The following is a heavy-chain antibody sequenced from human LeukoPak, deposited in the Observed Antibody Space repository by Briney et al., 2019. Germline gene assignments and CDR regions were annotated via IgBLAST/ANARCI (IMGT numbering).Heavy chain of an antibody. CDR3: ARGPHDGIVRGVLPLK. CDR1: GFTFSSYA. CDR2: ISYDGSNK. J-gene: IGHJ4*02. D-gene: IGHD3-10*02. Sequence: GRSLRLSCAASGFTFSSYAMHWVRQAPGKGLEWVAVISYDGSNKYYADSVKGRFTISRDNSKNTLYLQMNSLRAEDTAVYYRARGPHDGIVRGVLPLKWGQGTLVTVSS. V-gene: IGHV3-30-3*01.